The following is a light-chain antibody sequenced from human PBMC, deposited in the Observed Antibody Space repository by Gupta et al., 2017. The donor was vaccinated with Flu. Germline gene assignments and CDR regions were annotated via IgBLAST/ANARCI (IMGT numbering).Light chain of an antibody. CDR1: QAISNW. V-gene: IGKV1-12*01. J-gene: IGKJ4*01. CDR2: GAS. Sequence: SSVSASVGDTVTITCRASQAISNWLAWYKQKPGKAPKLLVYGASSWQSGVPSRFSGSGYGTDFTLTISSRQPEDFATYYCQQAYNFPPLTFGRGTKVEIK. CDR3: QQAYNFPPLT.